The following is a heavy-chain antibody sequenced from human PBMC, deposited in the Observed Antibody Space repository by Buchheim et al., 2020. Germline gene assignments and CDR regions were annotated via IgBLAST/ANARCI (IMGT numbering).Heavy chain of an antibody. CDR1: GYSFISFA. Sequence: QVQLVQSGAEVRKPGASVKISCKASGYSFISFAIHWVRQAPGQGLEWMGWVNAGNGNTGYSQNFQGRVSITEDKTASIGYMELKSLTSEDTAVYYCARTFPFDYWGQGTL. CDR3: ARTFPFDY. V-gene: IGHV1-3*01. J-gene: IGHJ4*02. D-gene: IGHD3-3*02. CDR2: VNAGNGNT.